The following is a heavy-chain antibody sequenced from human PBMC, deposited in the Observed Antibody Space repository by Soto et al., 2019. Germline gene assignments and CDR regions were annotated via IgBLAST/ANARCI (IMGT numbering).Heavy chain of an antibody. J-gene: IGHJ3*02. CDR1: GFTLVDYA. CDR2: IGVTGSPT. D-gene: IGHD4-17*01. CDR3: GRDPNGDYIGAFEM. V-gene: IGHV3-23*01. Sequence: EVQLLESGGGLEHPGGSLRISCAAAGFTLVDYAMTWVRQAPGKGLEWVASIGVTGSPTYYADSVKGRFTISRDNSKNTLFLQLSSLRADDTAVYYCGRDPNGDYIGAFEMWGKGKMVTVSA.